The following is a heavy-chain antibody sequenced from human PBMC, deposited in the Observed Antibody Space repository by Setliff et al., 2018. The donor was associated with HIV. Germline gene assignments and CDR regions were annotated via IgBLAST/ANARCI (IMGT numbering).Heavy chain of an antibody. CDR3: ARDSPYSGDYAPRDPFDI. V-gene: IGHV3-7*05. CDR2: IRQDGREF. J-gene: IGHJ3*02. Sequence: GESLKISCVASEFTFTTYWMSWVRQAPGTGLEWVANIRQDGREFYYVDSVKGRFTITSDNAKKSLYLQMDSLRAEDTAIYYCARDSPYSGDYAPRDPFDIWGQGTMVTVSS. D-gene: IGHD1-26*01. CDR1: EFTFTTYW.